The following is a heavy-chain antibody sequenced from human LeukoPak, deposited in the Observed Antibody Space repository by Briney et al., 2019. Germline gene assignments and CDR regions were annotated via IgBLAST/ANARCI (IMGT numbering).Heavy chain of an antibody. Sequence: ASVKVSCKASGYTFTGYYMHWVRQAPGQGLEWMGWINPDSGGTNYAQKFQGRVTMTRDTSISTAYMELSRLRSDDTAVYYCARVWDIVVVPAASFDYWGREPWSPSPQ. J-gene: IGHJ4*02. V-gene: IGHV1-2*02. CDR3: ARVWDIVVVPAASFDY. CDR2: INPDSGGT. CDR1: GYTFTGYY. D-gene: IGHD2-2*01.